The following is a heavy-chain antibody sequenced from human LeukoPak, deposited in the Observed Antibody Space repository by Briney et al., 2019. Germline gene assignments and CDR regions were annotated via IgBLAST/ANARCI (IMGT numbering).Heavy chain of an antibody. Sequence: SQTLSLTCAISGDSVSSNSGAWNWIRQSPSRGLEWLGRIYYRSRWKKDYAVSVGSRITINPDTSKNQFSLQLSSVTPEDTAVYYCARDWSGNVAIDYWGQGTLVTVSS. CDR2: IYYRSRWKK. V-gene: IGHV6-1*01. J-gene: IGHJ4*02. CDR1: GDSVSSNSGA. D-gene: IGHD3-10*01. CDR3: ARDWSGNVAIDY.